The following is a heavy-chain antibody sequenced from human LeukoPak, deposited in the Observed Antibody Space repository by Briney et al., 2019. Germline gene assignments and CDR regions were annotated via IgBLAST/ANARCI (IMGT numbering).Heavy chain of an antibody. CDR1: NGSISSYY. D-gene: IGHD2-15*01. V-gene: IGHV4-59*01. J-gene: IGHJ4*02. CDR3: ARGRGGIGPL. CDR2: IYYSGST. Sequence: PSETLSLTCTASNGSISSYYWSWIRQPPGKGLEWIGYIYYSGSTIYNPSLKSRVTISVDTSKNQFSLKLSSVTAADTAVYYCARGRGGIGPLWGQGTLVTVSS.